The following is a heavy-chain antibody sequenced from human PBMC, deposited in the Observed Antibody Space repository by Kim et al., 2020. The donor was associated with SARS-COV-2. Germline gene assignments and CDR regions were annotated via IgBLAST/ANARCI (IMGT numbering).Heavy chain of an antibody. Sequence: GESLKISCKGSGYSFTSYWIGWVRQMSGKGLEWMGIIYPGDSDTRYSPSFQGQVTISADKSISTAYLQWSSLKASDTAMYYCAKTKTGNRDAFDIWGQGTMVTVSS. D-gene: IGHD7-27*01. V-gene: IGHV5-51*01. CDR1: GYSFTSYW. J-gene: IGHJ3*02. CDR2: IYPGDSDT. CDR3: AKTKTGNRDAFDI.